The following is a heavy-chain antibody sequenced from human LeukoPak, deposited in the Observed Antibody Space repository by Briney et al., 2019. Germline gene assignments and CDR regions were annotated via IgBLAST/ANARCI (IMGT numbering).Heavy chain of an antibody. Sequence: GGSLRLSCAASGFTFSSYGMHWVRQAPGKGLEWVAVISYDGSNKYYADSVKGRFTISRDNSKNTLYLQMNSLRAEDTAVYYCAKGGLRRQNLHYGMDVWGQGTTVTVSS. D-gene: IGHD3-16*01. CDR1: GFTFSSYG. CDR2: ISYDGSNK. J-gene: IGHJ6*02. V-gene: IGHV3-30*18. CDR3: AKGGLRRQNLHYGMDV.